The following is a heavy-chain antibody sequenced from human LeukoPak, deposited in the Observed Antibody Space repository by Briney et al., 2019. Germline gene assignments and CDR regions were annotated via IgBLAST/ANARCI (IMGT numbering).Heavy chain of an antibody. D-gene: IGHD6-13*01. J-gene: IGHJ4*02. CDR1: GFTFNNYG. CDR2: IRYNGNNQ. V-gene: IGHV3-30*02. Sequence: GGSLRLSCAASGFTFNNYGMHWVRQAPGKGLEWVAFIRYNGNNQYYADSVKGRFTISRDNSKNTLYLQMNSLKGDDTAVYYCAKSGTRSSWSPRVKTYLDYWGQGTLVTVSS. CDR3: AKSGTRSSWSPRVKTYLDY.